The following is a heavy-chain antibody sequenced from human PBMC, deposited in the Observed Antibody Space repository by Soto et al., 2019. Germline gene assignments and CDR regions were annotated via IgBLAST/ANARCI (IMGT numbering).Heavy chain of an antibody. CDR2: IYYSGST. CDR3: AIQTGTWGYFDY. V-gene: IGHV4-59*01. CDR1: GGSISSYY. Sequence: SETLSLTCTVSGGSISSYYWSWIRQPPGKGLEWIGYIYYSGSTNYNPSLKSRVTISVDTSKNQFSLKLSSVTAADMAVYYCAIQTGTWGYFDYWGQGTLVTVSS. D-gene: IGHD1-1*01. J-gene: IGHJ4*02.